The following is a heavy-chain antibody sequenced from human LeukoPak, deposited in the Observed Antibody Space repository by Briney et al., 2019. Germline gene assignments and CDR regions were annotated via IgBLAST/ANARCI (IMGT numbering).Heavy chain of an antibody. CDR2: ISSNGGST. J-gene: IGHJ5*02. CDR1: GFTFSTYA. D-gene: IGHD3-3*01. V-gene: IGHV3-64D*09. CDR3: VKWGSFDFWSGPGNWFDP. Sequence: GGFLRLSCAASGFTFSTYAMHWVRQAPGKGLEYVSAISSNGGSTYYADSVKGRFTISRDNSKNTLYLQMSSVRAEDTAVYYCVKWGSFDFWSGPGNWFDPWGQGTLVTVSS.